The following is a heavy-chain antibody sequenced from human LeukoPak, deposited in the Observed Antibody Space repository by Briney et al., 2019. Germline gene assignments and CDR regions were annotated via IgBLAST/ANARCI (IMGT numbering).Heavy chain of an antibody. CDR3: ARPKGRPKSSRAPYWHYYYMDV. V-gene: IGHV3-23*01. D-gene: IGHD2-8*02. J-gene: IGHJ6*03. Sequence: GGSLRLSCAASGFTFSSYTMTWVRQAPGKGLEWVSGISGSGDSTYYADSVKGRFTISRDNSKNTLHLQMNSLRAEDTAVYYCARPKGRPKSSRAPYWHYYYMDVWGKGTTVTVSS. CDR2: ISGSGDST. CDR1: GFTFSSYT.